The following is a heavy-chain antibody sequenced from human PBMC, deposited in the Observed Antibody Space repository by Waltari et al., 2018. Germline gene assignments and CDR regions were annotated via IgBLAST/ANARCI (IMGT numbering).Heavy chain of an antibody. V-gene: IGHV1-69-2*01. D-gene: IGHD6-19*01. CDR1: GYTFTDYY. Sequence: EVQLVQSGAEVKKPGATVKISCKASGYTFTDYYMHWVQQAPGKGLEWMGSVDPEDGETIDAEKFQGSVTITADTSTDTAYMELSSLRSEDTAMYYCATSSRGSGWYYFDYWGQGTLVTVSS. CDR3: ATSSRGSGWYYFDY. J-gene: IGHJ4*02. CDR2: VDPEDGET.